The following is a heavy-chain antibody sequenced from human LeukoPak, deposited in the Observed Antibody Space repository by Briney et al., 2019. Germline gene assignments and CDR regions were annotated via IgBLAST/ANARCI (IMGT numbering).Heavy chain of an antibody. Sequence: GGSLRLSCAASGFTFNNVWMRWVRQAPGEGLEWVGRIKSKTDGRTTGYAGPVKDRYTISRDDSKHTLYLQINSLKPEDTAVYYCTTRNYWGQGTLVTVSS. J-gene: IGHJ4*02. V-gene: IGHV3-15*01. CDR3: TTRNY. CDR1: GFTFNNVW. CDR2: IKSKTDGRTT.